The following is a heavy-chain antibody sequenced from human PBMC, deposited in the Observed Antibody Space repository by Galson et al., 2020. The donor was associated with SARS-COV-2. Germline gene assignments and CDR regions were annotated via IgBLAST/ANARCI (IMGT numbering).Heavy chain of an antibody. CDR3: ASSRSGWYKDAFDI. D-gene: IGHD6-19*01. CDR2: KHYSGTT. V-gene: IGHV4-59*11. Sequence: SETLSLTCTVSGGSISGHYWSWIRQPPGKGLAWIGYKHYSGTTNYNTSLKSRVTISVDTSKNQFSLNLSSVTAADTAVYYCASSRSGWYKDAFDIWGQGTMVTVSS. CDR1: GGSISGHY. J-gene: IGHJ3*02.